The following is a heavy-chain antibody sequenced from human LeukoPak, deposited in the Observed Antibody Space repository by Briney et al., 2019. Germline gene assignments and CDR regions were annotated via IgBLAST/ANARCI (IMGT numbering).Heavy chain of an antibody. D-gene: IGHD3-22*01. Sequence: GGSLRLSCAASGFTVSSNYMSWDRQAPGKGLEWVSVIYSGGSTYYADSVKGRFTISRDNSKNTLYLQMNSLRAEDTAVYYCARASYYARDYFDYWGQGTLVTVSS. CDR3: ARASYYARDYFDY. J-gene: IGHJ4*02. CDR2: IYSGGST. V-gene: IGHV3-53*01. CDR1: GFTVSSNY.